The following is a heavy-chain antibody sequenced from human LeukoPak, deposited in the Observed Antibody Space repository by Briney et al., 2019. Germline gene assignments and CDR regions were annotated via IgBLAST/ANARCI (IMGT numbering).Heavy chain of an antibody. V-gene: IGHV4-34*01. CDR1: GGSISSYY. D-gene: IGHD6-13*01. CDR2: INHSGST. CDR3: ARGKLFSYSSSFDP. J-gene: IGHJ5*02. Sequence: SETLSLTCTVSGGSISSYYWSWIRQPPGKGLEWIGEINHSGSTNYNPSLKSRVTISVDTSKNQFSLKLSSVTAADTAVYYCARGKLFSYSSSFDPWGQGTLVTVSS.